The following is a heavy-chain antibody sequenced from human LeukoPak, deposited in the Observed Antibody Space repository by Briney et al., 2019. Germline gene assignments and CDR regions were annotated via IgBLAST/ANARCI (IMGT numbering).Heavy chain of an antibody. V-gene: IGHV3-9*01. J-gene: IGHJ4*02. Sequence: GGSLRLSCAASGFTFDDYAMHWVRQAPGKGLEWVSGISWNSGSIGYADSVRGRFTISRDNAKNSLSLQMNSLRAEDTALYYCAKAGTAYDWDYWGQGTLATVSS. CDR1: GFTFDDYA. D-gene: IGHD5-12*01. CDR3: AKAGTAYDWDY. CDR2: ISWNSGSI.